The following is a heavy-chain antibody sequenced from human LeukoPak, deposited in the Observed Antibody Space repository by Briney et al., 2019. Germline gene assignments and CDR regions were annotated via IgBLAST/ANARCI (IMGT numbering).Heavy chain of an antibody. J-gene: IGHJ4*02. CDR3: ARSSGIRDY. V-gene: IGHV4-39*01. CDR1: GGSISSSSYY. CDR2: IYYSGST. Sequence: PSETLSLTCTVSGGSISSSSYYWGWIRQPPGKGLEWIGSIYYSGSTYYNPSLKSRVTISVDTSKNQFSLKLSSVTAADTAVYYCARSSGIRDYWGQGTLVTVSS. D-gene: IGHD1-14*01.